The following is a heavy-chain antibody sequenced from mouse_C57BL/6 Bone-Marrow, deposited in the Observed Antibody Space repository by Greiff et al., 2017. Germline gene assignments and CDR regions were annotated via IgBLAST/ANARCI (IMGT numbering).Heavy chain of an antibody. CDR1: GYTFTGFW. V-gene: IGHV1-9*01. D-gene: IGHD1-1*01. CDR3: SSEGGYYGSSWPY. CDR2: IFPGSGST. Sequence: VQLQQSGAELMKPGASVKLSCKATGYTFTGFWIEWVKQRPGHGLEWIGEIFPGSGSTKYNEKFKGKATFTADTSSNTAYMQLSSLTTEDSAIYYCSSEGGYYGSSWPYWGQGTLVTVSA. J-gene: IGHJ3*01.